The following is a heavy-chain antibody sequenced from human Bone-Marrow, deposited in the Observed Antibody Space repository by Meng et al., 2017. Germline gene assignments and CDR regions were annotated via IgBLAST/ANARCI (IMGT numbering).Heavy chain of an antibody. CDR2: IRADGST. J-gene: IGHJ4*02. D-gene: IGHD6-19*01. Sequence: GESLKISCAVSGFTFRRSPMTWVRQSPGKGLGWVSAIRADGSTVYADSVKGRFTISRDTSEDTLFLQMSSLRDEDTAIYYCAYNGAGWHFGSWGQGTLVTVSS. CDR3: AYNGAGWHFGS. V-gene: IGHV3-23*01. CDR1: GFTFRRSP.